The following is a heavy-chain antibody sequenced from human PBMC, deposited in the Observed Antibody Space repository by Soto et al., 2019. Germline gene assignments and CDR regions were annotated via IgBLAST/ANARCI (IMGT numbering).Heavy chain of an antibody. CDR2: INHSGST. D-gene: IGHD1-7*01. CDR3: ARGRRLSAGTTRGRFSDRNWFDP. Sequence: SETLSLTCAVYGGSFSGYYWSWIRQPPGKGLEWIGEINHSGSTNYNPSLKSRVTISVDTSKNQFSLKLSSVTAAGTAVYYCARGRRLSAGTTRGRFSDRNWFDPWGQGTLVTVSS. V-gene: IGHV4-34*01. J-gene: IGHJ5*02. CDR1: GGSFSGYY.